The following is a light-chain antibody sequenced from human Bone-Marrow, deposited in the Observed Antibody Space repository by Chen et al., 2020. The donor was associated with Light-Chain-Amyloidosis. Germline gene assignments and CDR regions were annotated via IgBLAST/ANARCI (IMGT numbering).Light chain of an antibody. CDR2: ELT. J-gene: IGLJ1*01. CDR3: SAYTITNTLV. Sequence: QSALTQPASVSGSPGQSITISCTGTSSDVRGDNHVSWYQQHPDKSPKLMIYELTNRPSWVTDRFSGSKSHSTAPLNISVIQTEDEAGYVCSAYTITNTLVFGSGTRLTIL. CDR1: SSDVRGDNH. V-gene: IGLV2-14*01.